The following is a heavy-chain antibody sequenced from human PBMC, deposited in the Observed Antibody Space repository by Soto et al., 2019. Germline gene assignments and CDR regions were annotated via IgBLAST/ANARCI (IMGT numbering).Heavy chain of an antibody. J-gene: IGHJ4*02. V-gene: IGHV3-33*01. D-gene: IGHD3-10*01. CDR3: ARDGGSGTSAVHFDF. CDR1: GFIFSDYG. CDR2: IWYDGNYK. Sequence: GGSLRLSCAASGFIFSDYGMHWVRQAPGKGLEWVAVIWYDGNYKYYADSVKGRFTISRDNSKNTLYLQMNSLRAEDTAVYYCARDGGSGTSAVHFDFWGQGTLVTVSS.